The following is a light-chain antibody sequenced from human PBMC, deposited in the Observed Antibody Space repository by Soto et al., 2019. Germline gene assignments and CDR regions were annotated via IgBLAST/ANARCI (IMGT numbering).Light chain of an antibody. CDR1: QSVSSSY. J-gene: IGKJ3*01. CDR3: QQYGSSPPFT. Sequence: EIVLTQSPGTLSLSPGERATLSCRASQSVSSSYLAWYQQKPGQAPRLLIYGASSRATGIPGRCSGSESGTDFTLTISRLEPEDFAVDYYQQYGSSPPFTFGPGTKVDIK. V-gene: IGKV3-20*01. CDR2: GAS.